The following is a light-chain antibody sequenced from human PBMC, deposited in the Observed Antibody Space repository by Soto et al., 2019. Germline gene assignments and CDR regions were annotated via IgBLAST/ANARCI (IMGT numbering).Light chain of an antibody. CDR3: QQYNSAWT. CDR1: QSISSW. J-gene: IGKJ1*01. CDR2: GAS. V-gene: IGKV1-5*01. Sequence: DIQRTQSPSSLSASVGDRVTITFRASQSISSWLAWYQQKPGKAPKLLIYGASNLESGVPSRFSGSGYGTEFTLTISSLQPDDFATYYCQQYNSAWTFGQGTKVDIK.